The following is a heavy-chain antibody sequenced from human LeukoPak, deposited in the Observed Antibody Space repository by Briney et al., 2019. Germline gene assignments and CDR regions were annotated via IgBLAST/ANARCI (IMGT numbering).Heavy chain of an antibody. CDR1: GESFSGYY. J-gene: IGHJ4*02. Sequence: SETLSLTCAVYGESFSGYYWSWIRQSPGRGLEWIGEINHSGSTNYNPSLKSRVTISVDTSKNQFSLKLSSVTAADTAVYYCARQTGSGLFILPGGQGTLVTVSS. CDR2: INHSGST. V-gene: IGHV4-34*01. D-gene: IGHD3/OR15-3a*01. CDR3: ARQTGSGLFILP.